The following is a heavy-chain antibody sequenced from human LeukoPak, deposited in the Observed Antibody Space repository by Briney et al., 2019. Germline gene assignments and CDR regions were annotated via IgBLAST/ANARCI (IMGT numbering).Heavy chain of an antibody. CDR2: IYHSGST. V-gene: IGHV4-38-2*02. CDR1: GYSISSGYY. J-gene: IGHJ3*02. Sequence: PSETLSLTCTVSGYSISSGYYWGWIRQPPGKGLEWIGSIYHSGSTYYNPSLKSRVTISVDTSKNQFSPKLSSVTAADTAVYYCARSPSCGGDCFGAFDIWGQGTMVTVSS. CDR3: ARSPSCGGDCFGAFDI. D-gene: IGHD2-21*02.